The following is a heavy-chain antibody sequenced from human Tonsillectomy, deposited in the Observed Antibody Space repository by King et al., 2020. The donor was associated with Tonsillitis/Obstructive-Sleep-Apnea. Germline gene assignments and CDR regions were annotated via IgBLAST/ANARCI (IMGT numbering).Heavy chain of an antibody. CDR3: ATTVNY. CDR2: IWHDGSNK. V-gene: IGHV3-33*01. CDR1: GFTFTNYG. Sequence: VQRVESGGGVVQPGRSLRLSCATSGFTFTNYGMHWVRQAPGKGLEWVAFIWHDGSNKFYADSVRGRFTISRDNSKNTLYLQMKSLRADDTAVYYCATTVNYWGQGTLVTVSS. D-gene: IGHD4-17*01. J-gene: IGHJ4*02.